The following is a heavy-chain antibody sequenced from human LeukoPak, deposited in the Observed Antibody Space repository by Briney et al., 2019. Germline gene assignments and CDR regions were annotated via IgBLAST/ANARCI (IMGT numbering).Heavy chain of an antibody. D-gene: IGHD6-19*01. CDR1: GNSVSSNSAA. Sequence: SQTLSLTCAISGNSVSSNSAAWNWIRQSPSRGLEWLGRAYYRSKWFNDYAVAVKSRISINADTSTNQVSLHLNSVTPVDTALYYCAKSTGITVATFDSWGQGTLVTVSS. CDR3: AKSTGITVATFDS. J-gene: IGHJ4*02. CDR2: AYYRSKWFN. V-gene: IGHV6-1*01.